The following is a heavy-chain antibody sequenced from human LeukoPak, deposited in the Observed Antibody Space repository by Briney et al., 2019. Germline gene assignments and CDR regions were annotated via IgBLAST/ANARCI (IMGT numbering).Heavy chain of an antibody. CDR3: ARGSVDIVATIGY. V-gene: IGHV5-51*01. CDR1: GYSFTSYW. D-gene: IGHD5-12*01. Sequence: GESLKISCKGSGYSFTSYWIGWVRQMPGKGLERMGIIYPGDSDTRYSPSLQGQVTISADKSISTAYLQWSSLKASDTAMYYCARGSVDIVATIGYWGQGTLVTVSS. J-gene: IGHJ4*02. CDR2: IYPGDSDT.